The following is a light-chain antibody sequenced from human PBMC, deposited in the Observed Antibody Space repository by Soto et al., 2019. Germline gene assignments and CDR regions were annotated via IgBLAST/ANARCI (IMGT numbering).Light chain of an antibody. CDR1: SSDVGAYNY. J-gene: IGLJ3*02. V-gene: IGLV2-14*01. CDR3: AAWDDSLNGPV. CDR2: EVT. Sequence: QSVLTQPASVSGSPGQSITISCTGTSSDVGAYNYVSWYQHHPGKVPKLLIYEVTNRPSGVPDRFSGSKSGTSASLAISGLQSEDEADYYCAAWDDSLNGPVFGGGTKLTVL.